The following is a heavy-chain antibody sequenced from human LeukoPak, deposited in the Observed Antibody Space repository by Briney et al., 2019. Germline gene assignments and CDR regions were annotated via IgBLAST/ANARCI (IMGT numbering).Heavy chain of an antibody. V-gene: IGHV4-59*01. CDR1: GGSFSGYY. CDR3: ARNGPPFLWFGARGAFDI. Sequence: PSETLSLTCAVYGGSFSGYYWSWIRQPPGKGLEWIGYIYYSGSTNYNPSLKSRVTISVDTSKNQFSLKLSSVTAADTAVYYCARNGPPFLWFGARGAFDIWGQGTMVTVSS. J-gene: IGHJ3*02. D-gene: IGHD3-10*01. CDR2: IYYSGST.